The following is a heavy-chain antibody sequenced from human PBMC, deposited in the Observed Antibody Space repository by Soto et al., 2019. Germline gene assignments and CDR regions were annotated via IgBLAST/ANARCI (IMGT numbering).Heavy chain of an antibody. V-gene: IGHV7-4-1*02. Sequence: ASVKVSCKASGYTFTSYAMNWVRQAPGQGLEWMGWINTNTGNPTYAQGFTGRFVFSLDTSVSTAYLQISSLKAEDTAVYYCARLDRPLWSGYPHFDYWGQGTLVTVSS. CDR3: ARLDRPLWSGYPHFDY. CDR2: INTNTGNP. CDR1: GYTFTSYA. D-gene: IGHD3-3*01. J-gene: IGHJ4*02.